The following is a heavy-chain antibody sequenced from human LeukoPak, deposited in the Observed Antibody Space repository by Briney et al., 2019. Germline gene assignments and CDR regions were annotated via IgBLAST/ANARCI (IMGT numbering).Heavy chain of an antibody. CDR1: GFTFSISA. Sequence: GALRLSCAASGFTFSISAMSWVRQAPGKGLEWVSAISGSGTSTHYADSVKGRFTISRDNSKNTLYLQVNSLRAEDTAVYYCAKSLIGSGYGWAPFDYWGQGTLVTVSS. CDR3: AKSLIGSGYGWAPFDY. J-gene: IGHJ4*02. D-gene: IGHD5-12*01. V-gene: IGHV3-23*01. CDR2: ISGSGTST.